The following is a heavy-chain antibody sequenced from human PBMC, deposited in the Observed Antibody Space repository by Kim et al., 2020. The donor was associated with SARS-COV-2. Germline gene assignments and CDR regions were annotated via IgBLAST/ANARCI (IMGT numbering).Heavy chain of an antibody. J-gene: IGHJ4*02. D-gene: IGHD2-8*01. Sequence: ASVKVSCKASGDTFSNYGISWVRLAPGQGLEWMGGISGSNGATKYAQKFQGRVTMTTDTSADTAYMELRSLRSDDTALYYCARAHYSTNSPFFYWGQGSLVTVCS. CDR2: ISGSNGAT. CDR3: ARAHYSTNSPFFY. V-gene: IGHV1-18*01. CDR1: GDTFSNYG.